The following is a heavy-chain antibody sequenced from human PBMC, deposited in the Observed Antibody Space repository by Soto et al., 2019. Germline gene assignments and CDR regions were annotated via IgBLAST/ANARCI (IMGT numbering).Heavy chain of an antibody. CDR2: IYYSGST. D-gene: IGHD4-17*01. CDR3: ARDRTTVQSNWFDP. V-gene: IGHV4-59*01. J-gene: IGHJ5*02. Sequence: SETLSLTCTVSGGSISSYYWSWIRQPPGKGLEWIGYIYYSGSTNYNPSLKSRVTISVDTSKNQFSLKLSSVTAADTAVYYCARDRTTVQSNWFDPWGQGTLVTVSS. CDR1: GGSISSYY.